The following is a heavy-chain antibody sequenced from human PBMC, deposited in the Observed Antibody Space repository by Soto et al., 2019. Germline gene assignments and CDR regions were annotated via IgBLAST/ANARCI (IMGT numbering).Heavy chain of an antibody. CDR3: AKDQKRLRTRDNWLDP. Sequence: GGSLRLSCAASGFTFSSYAMSWVRQAPGKGLEWVSAISGSGGSTYYADSVKGRFTISRDNSKNTLYLQMNSLRAEDTAVYYCAKDQKRLRTRDNWLDPWGQGTLVTVSS. CDR1: GFTFSSYA. J-gene: IGHJ5*02. D-gene: IGHD2-21*01. V-gene: IGHV3-23*01. CDR2: ISGSGGST.